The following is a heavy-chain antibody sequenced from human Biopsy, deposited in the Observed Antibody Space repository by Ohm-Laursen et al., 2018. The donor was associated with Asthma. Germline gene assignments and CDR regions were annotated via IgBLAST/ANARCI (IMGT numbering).Heavy chain of an antibody. J-gene: IGHJ6*02. CDR2: ISYDGREK. V-gene: IGHV3-30*18. Sequence: SLRLSCTASGFTFSSYSMYWVRQTPGKGPEWVALISYDGREKAYLDSVKGRFTISRDNFKGTLHLQMSSLRPEDSATYYCAKDRFDGSVTSSYYYYGIDVWGQGTTVTVSS. D-gene: IGHD3-10*01. CDR3: AKDRFDGSVTSSYYYYGIDV. CDR1: GFTFSSYS.